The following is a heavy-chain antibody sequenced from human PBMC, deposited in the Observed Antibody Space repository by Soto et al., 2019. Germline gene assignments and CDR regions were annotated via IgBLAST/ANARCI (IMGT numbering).Heavy chain of an antibody. CDR1: GGSISSSSYY. V-gene: IGHV4-39*01. D-gene: IGHD6-6*01. CDR2: IYYSGST. J-gene: IGHJ4*02. Sequence: SETLSLTCTVSGGSISSSSYYWGWIRQPPGKGLEWIGSIYYSGSTYYNPSLKSRVTISVDTSKNQFSLKLSSVTAADTAVYYCARRYSSSSFGVDYWGQGTLVTVSS. CDR3: ARRYSSSSFGVDY.